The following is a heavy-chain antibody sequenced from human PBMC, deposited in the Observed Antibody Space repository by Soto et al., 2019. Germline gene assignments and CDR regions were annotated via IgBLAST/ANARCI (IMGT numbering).Heavy chain of an antibody. CDR2: IYYTGST. CDR1: GVSINNYY. V-gene: IGHV4-59*01. J-gene: IGHJ4*02. CDR3: PKVVSDGHLDY. Sequence: PSETLSLTCTVSGVSINNYYWTWIRQPPGKRLEWIGAIYYTGSTTYNPSLRSRVTFSVATSKNQFSLSLTSVTAEYTAVYLCPKVVSDGHLDYWGQGTLVTVSS.